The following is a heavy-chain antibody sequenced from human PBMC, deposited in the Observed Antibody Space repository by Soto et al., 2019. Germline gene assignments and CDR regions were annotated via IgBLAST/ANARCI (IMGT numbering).Heavy chain of an antibody. D-gene: IGHD3-16*01. J-gene: IGHJ4*02. CDR3: ARGVDYYATSGYFNFDS. CDR2: VHYSGST. Sequence: SSETLSLTCNLSGGSFHNFYWLWIRQPPGKGLEWVGHVHYSGSTNYSPSLNRRATISLDTSKSQLSLKLRSVTAADTAMYFCARGVDYYATSGYFNFDSWGQGIPVTVSS. V-gene: IGHV4-59*01. CDR1: GGSFHNFY.